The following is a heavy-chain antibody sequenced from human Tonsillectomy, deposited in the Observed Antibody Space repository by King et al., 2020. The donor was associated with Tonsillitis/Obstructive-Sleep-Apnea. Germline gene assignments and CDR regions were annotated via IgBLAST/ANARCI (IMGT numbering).Heavy chain of an antibody. CDR1: GFTFSSNE. Sequence: DVQLVESGGGLVQPGGSLRLSCAVSGFTFSSNEMNWVRQAPGKGLEWVSYISSSGSTTYYADSVKGRFTISRDNAKNSLYLQMNSLRAEDTAVYYCARGLRRSGYLDYWGQGTLVTVSS. CDR3: ARGLRRSGYLDY. CDR2: ISSSGSTT. J-gene: IGHJ4*02. V-gene: IGHV3-48*03. D-gene: IGHD6-19*01.